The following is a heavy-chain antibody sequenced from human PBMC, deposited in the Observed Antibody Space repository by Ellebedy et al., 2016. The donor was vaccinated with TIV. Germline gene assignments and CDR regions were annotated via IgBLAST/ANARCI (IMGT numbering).Heavy chain of an antibody. D-gene: IGHD5-24*01. J-gene: IGHJ4*02. Sequence: LSLTCAASGFTFSDYYMSWIRQAPGKGLEWVSYISSSGSTIYYADSVKGRFTIPRDNAKNSLYLQMNSLRAEDTAVYSCASREMATIDYYFDYWGQGTLVTVSS. V-gene: IGHV3-11*01. CDR2: ISSSGSTI. CDR3: ASREMATIDYYFDY. CDR1: GFTFSDYY.